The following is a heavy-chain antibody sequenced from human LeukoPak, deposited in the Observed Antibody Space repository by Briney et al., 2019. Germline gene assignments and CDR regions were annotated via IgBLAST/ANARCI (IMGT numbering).Heavy chain of an antibody. CDR2: ISSSSSYI. J-gene: IGHJ3*02. CDR1: GFTFSSYS. D-gene: IGHD3-22*01. Sequence: GGSLRLSCAASGFTFSSYSMNWVRQAPGKGLEWVSSISSSSSYIYYADLVKGRFTISRDNAKNSLYLQMNSLRAEDTAVYYCARDGDYYDSRGDAFDIWGQGAMVTVAS. CDR3: ARDGDYYDSRGDAFDI. V-gene: IGHV3-21*01.